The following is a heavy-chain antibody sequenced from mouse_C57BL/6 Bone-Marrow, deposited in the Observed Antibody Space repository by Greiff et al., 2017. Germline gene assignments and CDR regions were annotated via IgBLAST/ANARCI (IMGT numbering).Heavy chain of an antibody. CDR1: GYAFSSSW. J-gene: IGHJ3*01. CDR2: IYPGDGDT. Sequence: QVQLQQSGPELVKPGASVKISCKASGYAFSSSWMNWVKQRPGKGLEWIGRIYPGDGDTNYNGKFKGKATLTADKSSSTAYMQLSSLTSEDSAVYFCARGLSDGYYWFAYWGQGTLVTVSA. V-gene: IGHV1-82*01. CDR3: ARGLSDGYYWFAY. D-gene: IGHD2-3*01.